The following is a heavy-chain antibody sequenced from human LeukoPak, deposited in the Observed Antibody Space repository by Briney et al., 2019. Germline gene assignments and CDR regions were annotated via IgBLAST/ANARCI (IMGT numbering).Heavy chain of an antibody. Sequence: PSETLSLTWAVYGGSFSGYYWSWIRQPPGKGLEWIGEINHSGSTNYNPSLKSRVTISVDTSKNQFSLKLSSVTAADTAVYYCARHSSSFDVDYWGQGTLVTVSS. D-gene: IGHD6-6*01. CDR2: INHSGST. J-gene: IGHJ4*02. CDR3: ARHSSSFDVDY. V-gene: IGHV4-34*01. CDR1: GGSFSGYY.